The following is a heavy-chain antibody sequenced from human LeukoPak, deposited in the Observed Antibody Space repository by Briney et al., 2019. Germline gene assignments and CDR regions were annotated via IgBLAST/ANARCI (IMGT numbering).Heavy chain of an antibody. Sequence: SETLSLTCAVYGGSFSGYYWSWIRQPPGKGLEWIGEINHSGSTNYNPSLKSRVTISVDTSKNQFSLKLSSVTAADTAVYYCARDWTGSGWRYTDYWGQGTLVTVSS. J-gene: IGHJ4*02. D-gene: IGHD6-19*01. CDR3: ARDWTGSGWRYTDY. V-gene: IGHV4-34*01. CDR1: GGSFSGYY. CDR2: INHSGST.